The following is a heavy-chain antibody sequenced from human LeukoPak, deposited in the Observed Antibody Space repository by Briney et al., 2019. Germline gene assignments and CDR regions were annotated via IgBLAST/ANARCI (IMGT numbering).Heavy chain of an antibody. Sequence: ASVKVSCKASGGTFSSYAISWVRQAPGQGLEWMGGIIPIFGTANYAQKFQGRVTITTDESTSTAYMELSSLRSEDTAVYYCARNVYSGSYYYFDYWGQGTLVTVSS. CDR3: ARNVYSGSYYYFDY. CDR2: IIPIFGTA. V-gene: IGHV1-69*05. J-gene: IGHJ4*02. CDR1: GGTFSSYA. D-gene: IGHD1-26*01.